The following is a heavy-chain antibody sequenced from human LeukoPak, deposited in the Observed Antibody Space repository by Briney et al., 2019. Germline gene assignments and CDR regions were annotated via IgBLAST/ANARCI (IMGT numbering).Heavy chain of an antibody. CDR2: IIPIIGTA. Sequence: SVKVSCKASGGAFSSYAISWVRQAPGQGLEWMGGIIPIIGTANYAQKFQGRVTITADKSTSTAYMELSSLRSEDTAVYYCATERYFDWLFEFKYYYYYGMDVWGKGTTFTVSS. J-gene: IGHJ6*04. D-gene: IGHD3-9*01. V-gene: IGHV1-69*06. CDR1: GGAFSSYA. CDR3: ATERYFDWLFEFKYYYYYGMDV.